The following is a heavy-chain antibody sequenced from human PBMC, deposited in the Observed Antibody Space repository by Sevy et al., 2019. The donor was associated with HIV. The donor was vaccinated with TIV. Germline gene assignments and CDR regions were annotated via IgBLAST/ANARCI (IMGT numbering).Heavy chain of an antibody. J-gene: IGHJ4*02. D-gene: IGHD6-19*01. CDR2: ISGSGGST. CDR1: GFTFSSYA. CDR3: AKDDTGGQWLVPAFEGFDY. Sequence: GGSLRLSCAASGFTFSSYAMSWVRQAPGKGLEWVSAISGSGGSTYYADSVKGRFTISRDNSKNTLYLQMNSLRAEDTAVYYCAKDDTGGQWLVPAFEGFDYWGQGTLVTVSS. V-gene: IGHV3-23*01.